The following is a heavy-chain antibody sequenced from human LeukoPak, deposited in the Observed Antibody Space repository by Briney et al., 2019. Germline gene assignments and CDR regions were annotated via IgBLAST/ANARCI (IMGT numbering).Heavy chain of an antibody. CDR2: FYYRGST. V-gene: IGHV4-39*01. CDR1: GDPISSGNYF. D-gene: IGHD4-23*01. CDR3: ARRNGYGCNPPDV. J-gene: IGHJ4*02. Sequence: SETQSLMCIVSGDPISSGNYFWGWIRQPPGKGLEWIGSFYYRGSTNYNPSLKSRFTISVDTSKNQFSLKVASVPAADTAVYYCARRNGYGCNPPDVWGQGTPVSVSS.